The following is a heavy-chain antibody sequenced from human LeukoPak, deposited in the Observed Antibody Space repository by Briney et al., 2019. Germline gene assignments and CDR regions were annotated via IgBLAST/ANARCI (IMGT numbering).Heavy chain of an antibody. V-gene: IGHV4-61*01. D-gene: IGHD2-15*01. CDR1: GGSVSSGSYH. J-gene: IGHJ5*02. CDR2: IFSTGNT. CDR3: ARGRLWFGP. Sequence: SETLSLTCTVSGGSVSSGSYHWSWIRQPPGKGLEWIGYIFSTGNTNYSPSLKSRVTMSVDTSKNQFSLKLTSVTAADTAEYYCARGRLWFGPWGQGTLVTVSS.